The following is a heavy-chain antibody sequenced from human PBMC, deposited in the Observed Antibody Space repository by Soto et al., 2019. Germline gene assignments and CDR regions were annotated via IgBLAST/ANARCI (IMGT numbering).Heavy chain of an antibody. CDR3: ARDLTCSGGSCYSDSSDY. Sequence: ASVKVSCKASGYTFTSYDINWVRQATGRGLEWMGWMNPNSGNTGYAQKFQGRGTMTRNTSISTAYMELSSLRSEDTAVYYCARDLTCSGGSCYSDSSDYWGQRTLVTVSS. D-gene: IGHD2-15*01. V-gene: IGHV1-8*01. J-gene: IGHJ4*02. CDR1: GYTFTSYD. CDR2: MNPNSGNT.